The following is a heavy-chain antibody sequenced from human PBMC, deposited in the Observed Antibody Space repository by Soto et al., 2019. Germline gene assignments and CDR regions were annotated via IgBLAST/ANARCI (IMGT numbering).Heavy chain of an antibody. CDR1: GFTVSSNY. CDR2: IYSGGGST. Sequence: GGSLRLSCAASGFTVSSNYMNWVRQAPGKGLEWVSVIYSGGGSTYYAGSVKGRFTISRDNSKNTLYLQMNSLRAEDTAVYYCARGVSYGDYDYYYYYMDVWGKGTTVTVSS. D-gene: IGHD4-17*01. J-gene: IGHJ6*03. V-gene: IGHV3-66*01. CDR3: ARGVSYGDYDYYYYYMDV.